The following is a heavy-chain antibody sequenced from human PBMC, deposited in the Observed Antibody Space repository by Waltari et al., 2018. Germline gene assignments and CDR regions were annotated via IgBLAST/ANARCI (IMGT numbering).Heavy chain of an antibody. Sequence: QVQLVESGGGVVQPGGSLKLSCAASGFSFTYDGMHWVRKAPGKGLEWVTFISNDGIKQFYADSVKGRFTGSRDISKNTLYLQMNSLRPEDTAVYYCVKDRFTKWSFDYWGQGTLVTVSS. V-gene: IGHV3-30*18. CDR2: ISNDGIKQ. CDR3: VKDRFTKWSFDY. J-gene: IGHJ4*02. CDR1: GFSFTYDG. D-gene: IGHD2-15*01.